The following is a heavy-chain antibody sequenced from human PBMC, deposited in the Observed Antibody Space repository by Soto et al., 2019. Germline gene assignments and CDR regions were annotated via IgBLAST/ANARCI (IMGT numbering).Heavy chain of an antibody. CDR3: ARKERPYYFDY. D-gene: IGHD6-25*01. Sequence: EASVKVSCKASGGTFSSYTTSWVRQAPGQGLEWMGRIIPILGIANYAQKFQGRVTITADKSTSTAYMELSSLRSEDTAVYYCARKERPYYFDYWGQGTLVIVSS. J-gene: IGHJ4*02. CDR1: GGTFSSYT. V-gene: IGHV1-69*02. CDR2: IIPILGIA.